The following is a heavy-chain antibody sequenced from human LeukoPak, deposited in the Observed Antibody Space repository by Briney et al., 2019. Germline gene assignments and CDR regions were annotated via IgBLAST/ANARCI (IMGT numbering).Heavy chain of an antibody. V-gene: IGHV3-48*01. CDR2: ISRDGTIT. D-gene: IGHD3-22*01. CDR1: GFVFSAFR. CDR3: ARDRDDSSGYYFGVFDY. J-gene: IGHJ4*02. Sequence: GGSLRLSCAGAGFVFSAFRMIWIRQTPGKGLEWIAYISRDGTITHYGDSVRGRFTISRDNSKNTLYLQMNSLRAEDTAVYYCARDRDDSSGYYFGVFDYWGQGTLVTVSS.